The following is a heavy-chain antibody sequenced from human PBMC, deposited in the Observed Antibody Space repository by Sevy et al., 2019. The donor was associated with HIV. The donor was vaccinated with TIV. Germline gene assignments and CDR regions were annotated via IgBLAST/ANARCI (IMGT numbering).Heavy chain of an antibody. CDR3: ARLKLHYDPYYFDL. D-gene: IGHD3-16*01. V-gene: IGHV3-7*01. CDR2: IKQDGSKK. CDR1: GFTFSDSW. J-gene: IGHJ4*02. Sequence: GGSLRLSCAASGFTFSDSWMSWVRQAPEKGLEWVANIKQDGSKKYYVDSVKGRFIVSRDNAKKSLYMEMSSLRAEDTAVYYCARLKLHYDPYYFDLWGQGTLVTVPS.